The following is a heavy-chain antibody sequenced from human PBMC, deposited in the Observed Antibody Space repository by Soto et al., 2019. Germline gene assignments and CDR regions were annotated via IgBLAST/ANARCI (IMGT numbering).Heavy chain of an antibody. V-gene: IGHV4-59*01. Sequence: QVQLQESGPGLVKPSETLSLTCTVSGGSISSYYWSWIRQPPGKGLEWIGYIYYSGSTNYTPSLKSRVTISVDTSKNQFSLKLSSVTAADTAVYYCARDGGRGEWLLSGLNHWYFDLWGRGTLVTVSS. CDR2: IYYSGST. J-gene: IGHJ2*01. D-gene: IGHD3-3*01. CDR1: GGSISSYY. CDR3: ARDGGRGEWLLSGLNHWYFDL.